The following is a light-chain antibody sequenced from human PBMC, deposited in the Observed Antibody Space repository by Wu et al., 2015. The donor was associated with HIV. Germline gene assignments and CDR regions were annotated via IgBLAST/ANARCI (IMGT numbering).Light chain of an antibody. J-gene: IGKJ1*01. V-gene: IGKV3-20*01. CDR3: QQYDSSLWT. CDR1: QSVSSSN. CDR2: GAS. Sequence: EIVSTQSPGTLSLFPGERATLSCRASQSVSSSNLVWYQQKPGRAPRLLIYGASSRAPGIPDRFSGSGSGTDFTLTISRLEPEDFAVYYCQQYDSSLWTFGQGTKVEIK.